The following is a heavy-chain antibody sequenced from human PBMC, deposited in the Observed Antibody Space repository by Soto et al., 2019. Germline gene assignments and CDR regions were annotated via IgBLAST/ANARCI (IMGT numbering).Heavy chain of an antibody. CDR1: GFAFSSYW. Sequence: EVHLVESGGGSVQPGGSLKLSCAGSGFAFSSYWIHWVRQVPGKGLVWVSRINGDGSTTSYADSVRGRFTITRDNAKDMLYLQRNSLRAENTALYYCARVGQGRYYFDYWGQGTLVTVSS. CDR2: INGDGSTT. CDR3: ARVGQGRYYFDY. J-gene: IGHJ4*02. V-gene: IGHV3-74*01.